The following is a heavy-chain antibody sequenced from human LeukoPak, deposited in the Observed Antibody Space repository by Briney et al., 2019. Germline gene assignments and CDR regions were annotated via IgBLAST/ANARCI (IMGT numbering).Heavy chain of an antibody. CDR1: GYTLTELS. V-gene: IGHV1-24*01. D-gene: IGHD1-26*01. CDR3: ATEHLGPTVDSESDPKGDAFDI. CDR2: FDTEDGET. Sequence: ASVKVSCKVSGYTLTELSMHWMRQPPGKGLEWMGGFDTEDGETIYAHKFQGRVTMTEDTSTDTAYMELSSLNSEDTAVYYCATEHLGPTVDSESDPKGDAFDIWGQGTMVTVSS. J-gene: IGHJ3*02.